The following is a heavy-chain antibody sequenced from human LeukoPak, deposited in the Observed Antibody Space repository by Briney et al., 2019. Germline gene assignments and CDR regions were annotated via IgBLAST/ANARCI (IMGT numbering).Heavy chain of an antibody. Sequence: ASVKVSCKASGYTFTGYHMHWVRQAPGQGLEWMGWINPDSGGTDYAQKFQGRVTMTRDTSISTAYMELSRLRSDDTAMYYCARDVRLPNYYYYMDVWGKGTTVTISS. CDR1: GYTFTGYH. CDR2: INPDSGGT. J-gene: IGHJ6*03. V-gene: IGHV1-2*02. D-gene: IGHD3-16*01. CDR3: ARDVRLPNYYYYMDV.